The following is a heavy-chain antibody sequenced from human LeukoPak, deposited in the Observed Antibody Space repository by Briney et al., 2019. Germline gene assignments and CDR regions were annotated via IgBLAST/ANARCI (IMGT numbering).Heavy chain of an antibody. J-gene: IGHJ6*03. Sequence: ASVKVSCKASGGTFSSYAISWVRQAPGQGLEWMGRIIPILGIANYAQKFQGRVTITTDESTSTAYMELSSLRSEDTAVYYCARSIAAPRAYYYYYMDVWGKGTTVTVSS. CDR1: GGTFSSYA. CDR2: IIPILGIA. CDR3: ARSIAAPRAYYYYYMDV. D-gene: IGHD6-6*01. V-gene: IGHV1-69*04.